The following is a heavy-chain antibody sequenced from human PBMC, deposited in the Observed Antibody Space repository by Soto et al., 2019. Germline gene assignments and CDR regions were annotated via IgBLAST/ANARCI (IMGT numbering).Heavy chain of an antibody. Sequence: SETLSLTCTVSGGSISSGGDYWSWIRQHPGKGLEWIGYIYYSGSTYYNPSLKSRVTISVDTSKNQFSLKLSSVTAADTAVYYCARVPTYYDFWSGPDYGMDVWGQGTTVTVSS. J-gene: IGHJ6*02. CDR2: IYYSGST. CDR1: GGSISSGGDY. D-gene: IGHD3-3*01. CDR3: ARVPTYYDFWSGPDYGMDV. V-gene: IGHV4-31*03.